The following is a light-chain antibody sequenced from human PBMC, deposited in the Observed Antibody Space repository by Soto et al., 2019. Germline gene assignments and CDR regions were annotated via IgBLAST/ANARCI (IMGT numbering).Light chain of an antibody. V-gene: IGKV1-27*01. CDR2: AAS. Sequence: DIQMTQSPSSLSASVGDRVTIPCRASQGISHYLAWYQQKPGKVPKLLIYAASTLQSGVPSRFSGSGSGTDFTLTISSLQPEDVATYYCQKYNSAPRTFGQGTKVEIK. CDR3: QKYNSAPRT. J-gene: IGKJ1*01. CDR1: QGISHY.